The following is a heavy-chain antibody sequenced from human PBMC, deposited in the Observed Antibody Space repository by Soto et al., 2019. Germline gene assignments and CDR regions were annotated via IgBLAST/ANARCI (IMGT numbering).Heavy chain of an antibody. CDR1: GGSISSGGYS. CDR3: ASVPDY. D-gene: IGHD2-2*01. Sequence: QLQLQESGSGLVKPSQTLSLTCAVSGGSISSGGYSWSWIRQPPGKGLEWIGYMYHSGSTYYNPSLKSRVTISIDRAKNQLSLKLSSVTAADTAVYYGASVPDYWGQGSLVTVSS. V-gene: IGHV4-30-2*01. CDR2: MYHSGST. J-gene: IGHJ4*02.